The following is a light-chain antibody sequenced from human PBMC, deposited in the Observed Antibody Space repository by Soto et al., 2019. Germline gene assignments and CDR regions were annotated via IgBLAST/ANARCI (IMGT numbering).Light chain of an antibody. J-gene: IGKJ2*01. CDR1: QSLSSN. CDR2: GAS. Sequence: EIVMTQSPATLSVSPGERATLSCRASQSLSSNLAWYQQKPGQAPRLLIYGASTRATGIPARFSGSGSGTEFTLTISSLQSEDFAVYYCHQYNSWPPGTFGQGTKVEIK. V-gene: IGKV3-15*01. CDR3: HQYNSWPPGT.